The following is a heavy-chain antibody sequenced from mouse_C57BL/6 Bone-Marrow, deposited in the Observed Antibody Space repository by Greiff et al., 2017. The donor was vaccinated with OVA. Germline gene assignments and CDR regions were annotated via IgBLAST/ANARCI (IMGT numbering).Heavy chain of an antibody. D-gene: IGHD2-13*01. V-gene: IGHV1-9*01. Sequence: QVQLQQSGAELMKPGASVKLSCKATGYTFTGYWIEWVKQRPGQGLEWIGEILPGSGSTNYNEKFKGKATFTVDTSSNTAYMQLSSLTPEDSAVYHCAREFYYGDYACFAYWGQGTLVTVSA. CDR2: ILPGSGST. CDR1: GYTFTGYW. J-gene: IGHJ3*01. CDR3: AREFYYGDYACFAY.